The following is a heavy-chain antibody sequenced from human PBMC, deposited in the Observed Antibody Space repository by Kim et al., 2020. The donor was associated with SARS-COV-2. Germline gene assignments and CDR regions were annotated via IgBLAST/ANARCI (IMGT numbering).Heavy chain of an antibody. V-gene: IGHV4-31*03. J-gene: IGHJ4*02. D-gene: IGHD5-18*01. CDR3: ARSIRGYKLNFDY. Sequence: SETLSLTCIVSGGSISSGGYYWSWTRQHPGKGLEWIGYIYYSGSTYYNPSLKSRVTISVDTSKNQFSLKLSSVTAADTAVYYCARSIRGYKLNFDYWGQGTLVTVSS. CDR2: IYYSGST. CDR1: GGSISSGGYY.